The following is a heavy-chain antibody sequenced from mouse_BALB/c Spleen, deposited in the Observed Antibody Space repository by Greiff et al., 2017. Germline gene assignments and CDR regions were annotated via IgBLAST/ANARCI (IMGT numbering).Heavy chain of an antibody. CDR2: ISSGGGST. CDR1: GFAFSSYD. CDR3: ARHVRGLRYYFDY. D-gene: IGHD2-2*01. V-gene: IGHV5-12-1*01. J-gene: IGHJ2*01. Sequence: EVHLVESGGGLVKPGGSLKLSCAASGFAFSSYDMSWVRQTPEKRLEWVAYISSGGGSTYYPDTVKGRFTISRDNAKNTLYLQMSSLKSEDTAMYYCARHVRGLRYYFDYWGQGTTLTVSA.